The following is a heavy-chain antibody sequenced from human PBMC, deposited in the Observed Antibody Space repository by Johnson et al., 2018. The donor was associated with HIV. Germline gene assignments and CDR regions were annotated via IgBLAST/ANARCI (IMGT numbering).Heavy chain of an antibody. V-gene: IGHV3-30*07. J-gene: IGHJ3*02. CDR2: ISYDGSYK. Sequence: QVQLVESGGGVVQPGRSLRLSCAASGFTFSNYAMHWVRQAPGKWLEWVAVISYDGSYKYYADSVKGRFTISRDNSKNTLYLQMNSLRAEDTAVYYCAREVAGDYGDSPGAFDIWDQGTMVTVSS. CDR1: GFTFSNYA. D-gene: IGHD4-17*01. CDR3: AREVAGDYGDSPGAFDI.